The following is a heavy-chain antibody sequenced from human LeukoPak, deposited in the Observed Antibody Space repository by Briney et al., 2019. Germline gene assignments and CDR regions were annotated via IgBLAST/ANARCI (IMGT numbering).Heavy chain of an antibody. J-gene: IGHJ4*02. Sequence: SETLSLTCAVSGGSISSSNWWSWVRQPPGKGLEWIGETYHSGSTNYNPSLKSRVTISVDKSKNQFSLKLSSVTAADTAVYYCAIQTRITMIVVEDYWGQGTLVTVSS. D-gene: IGHD3-22*01. CDR3: AIQTRITMIVVEDY. CDR2: TYHSGST. CDR1: GGSISSSNW. V-gene: IGHV4-4*02.